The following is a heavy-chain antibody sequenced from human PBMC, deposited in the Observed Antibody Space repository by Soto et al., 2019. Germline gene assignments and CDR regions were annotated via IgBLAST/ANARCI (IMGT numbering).Heavy chain of an antibody. V-gene: IGHV1-69*02. D-gene: IGHD2-15*01. CDR3: ARNLYCSGGSCYSDPLDY. CDR2: IIPILGIA. CDR1: GGTFSSYT. J-gene: IGHJ4*02. Sequence: GASVKVSCKASGGTFSSYTISWVRQATGQGLEWMGRIIPILGIANYAQKFQGRVTITADKSTSTAYMELSSLRSEDTAVYYCARNLYCSGGSCYSDPLDYWGQGTLVTVSS.